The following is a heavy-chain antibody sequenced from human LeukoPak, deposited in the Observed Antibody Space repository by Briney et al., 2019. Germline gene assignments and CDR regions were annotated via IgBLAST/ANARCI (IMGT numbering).Heavy chain of an antibody. CDR3: ARDQGDFWSGYGRDY. CDR1: GLTFSSYW. V-gene: IGHV3-7*01. Sequence: GGSLRLSCAASGLTFSSYWMSWVRQAPGKGLEWVANIKQDGSEKYYVDSVKGRFTISRDNAKNSLYLQMNSLRAEDTAVYYCARDQGDFWSGYGRDYWGQGTLVTVSS. D-gene: IGHD3-3*01. J-gene: IGHJ4*02. CDR2: IKQDGSEK.